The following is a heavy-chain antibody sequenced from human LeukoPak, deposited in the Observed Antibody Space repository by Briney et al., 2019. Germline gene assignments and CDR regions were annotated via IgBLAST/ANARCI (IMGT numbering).Heavy chain of an antibody. CDR3: ARDLSDKQGFDP. CDR2: INQGGSDK. D-gene: IGHD2/OR15-2a*01. J-gene: IGHJ5*02. CDR1: GFTFSSYE. Sequence: GGSLRLSCAASGFTFSSYEMNWVRQAPGKGLEWLANINQGGSDKNSLASVRGRFTISRDNAANSLYLQMNNLRAEDTAVYYCARDLSDKQGFDPWGQGTLVTVSS. V-gene: IGHV3-7*01.